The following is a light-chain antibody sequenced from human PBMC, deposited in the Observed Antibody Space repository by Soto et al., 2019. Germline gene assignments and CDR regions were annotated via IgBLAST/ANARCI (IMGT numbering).Light chain of an antibody. Sequence: DIQMTQSPSTLSASVGDRVTITCRASQTSGSWVAWYQQKAGKAPSLLIYDASTLQSGVPSRFSGSGSGTEFSLTISSLQPDDFGTYYCQCYSSYPWTFGQGTKVE. CDR2: DAS. V-gene: IGKV1-5*01. CDR3: QCYSSYPWT. CDR1: QTSGSW. J-gene: IGKJ1*01.